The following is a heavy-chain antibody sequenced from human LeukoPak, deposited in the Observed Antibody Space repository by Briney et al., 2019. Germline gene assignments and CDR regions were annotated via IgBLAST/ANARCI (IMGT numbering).Heavy chain of an antibody. V-gene: IGHV3-20*04. D-gene: IGHD3-22*01. J-gene: IGHJ4*02. CDR1: GFTYDDYG. CDR2: INWSGGST. Sequence: GGSLRLSCAASGFTYDDYGMSWVRQAQGKGLEWVSGINWSGGSTGYADSVNGRFTISRDNAKNSLYLQMNTLSAEDTALYYCARDSVGYDSSRTGRSLYYFDYWGQGTLVTVSS. CDR3: ARDSVGYDSSRTGRSLYYFDY.